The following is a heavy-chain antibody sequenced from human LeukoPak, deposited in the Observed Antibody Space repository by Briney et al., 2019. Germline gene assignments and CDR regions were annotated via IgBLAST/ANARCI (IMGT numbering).Heavy chain of an antibody. CDR2: ISGSGGST. J-gene: IGHJ4*02. CDR1: GFTFSSYW. D-gene: IGHD1-26*01. CDR3: AKSGRRWELLRNYFDY. Sequence: GGSLRLPCAASGFTFSSYWMHWVRQAPGKGLEWVSAISGSGGSTYYADSVKGRFTISRDNSKNTLYLQMNSLRAEDTAVYYCAKSGRRWELLRNYFDYWGQGTLVTVSS. V-gene: IGHV3-23*01.